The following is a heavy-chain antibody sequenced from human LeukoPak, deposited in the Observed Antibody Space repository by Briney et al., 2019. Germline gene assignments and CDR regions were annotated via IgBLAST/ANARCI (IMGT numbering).Heavy chain of an antibody. D-gene: IGHD3-22*01. CDR2: INHSGST. J-gene: IGHJ4*02. V-gene: IGHV4-34*01. CDR3: ARVGSSGYYVY. Sequence: SETLSLTCAVYGGSFSGYYWSWIRQPPGEGLEWIGEINHSGSTNYNPSLKSRVTISVDTSKNQFSLKLSSVTAADTAVYYCARVGSSGYYVYWGRGTLVTVSS. CDR1: GGSFSGYY.